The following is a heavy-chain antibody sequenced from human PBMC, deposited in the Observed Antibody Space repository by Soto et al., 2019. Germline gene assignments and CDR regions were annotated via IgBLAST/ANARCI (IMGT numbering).Heavy chain of an antibody. J-gene: IGHJ6*03. D-gene: IGHD3-10*01. CDR3: ARGGWFGESSPQYTRNYYYYYMDV. CDR2: ISSSSSYI. Sequence: GGSLRLSCAASGFTFSSYSMNWVRQAPGKGLEWVSSISSSSSYIYYADSVKGRFTISRDNAKNSLYLQMNSLRAEDTAVYYCARGGWFGESSPQYTRNYYYYYMDVWGKGTTVTVSS. V-gene: IGHV3-21*01. CDR1: GFTFSSYS.